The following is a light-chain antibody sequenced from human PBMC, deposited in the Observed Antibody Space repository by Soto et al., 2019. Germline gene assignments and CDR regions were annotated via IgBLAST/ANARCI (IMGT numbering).Light chain of an antibody. CDR3: QQYGSSWT. Sequence: ETVSTQSPGTLSLSPGERATLSCRASQSVSSSYLAWYQQKPGQAPRLLIYGASSRATGIPDRFSGSGSGTDFTLTISRLEPEDFAVYYCQQYGSSWTFGQGTKVDIK. CDR1: QSVSSSY. V-gene: IGKV3-20*01. CDR2: GAS. J-gene: IGKJ1*01.